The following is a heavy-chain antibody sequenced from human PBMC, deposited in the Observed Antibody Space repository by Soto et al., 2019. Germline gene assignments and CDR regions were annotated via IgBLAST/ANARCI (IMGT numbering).Heavy chain of an antibody. D-gene: IGHD6-6*01. CDR2: IYYSGST. CDR1: GGSISSGGYY. CDR3: ARVRIAARPGVYYFDY. V-gene: IGHV4-31*03. J-gene: IGHJ4*02. Sequence: QVQLQESGPGLVKPSQTLSLTCTVSGGSISSGGYYWSWIRQHPGKGLEWLGYIYYSGSTYYNPSLKSRVTISVDTSKIQFSLKLSSVTAADTAVYYCARVRIAARPGVYYFDYWGQGTLVTVSS.